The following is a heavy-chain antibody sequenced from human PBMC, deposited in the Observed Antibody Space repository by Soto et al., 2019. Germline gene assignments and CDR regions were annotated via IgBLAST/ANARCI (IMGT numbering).Heavy chain of an antibody. J-gene: IGHJ4*02. V-gene: IGHV4-4*02. CDR3: ASVWRLVAAAQFDY. CDR1: GGSISSSNW. D-gene: IGHD2-15*01. CDR2: IYHSGST. Sequence: SETLSLTCAVSGGSISSSNWWSWVRQPPEKGLEWTGEIYHSGSTHYNPSLKSRVTISVDKSKNQFSLKLSSVTAADTAVYYCASVWRLVAAAQFDYWGQGTLVTVSS.